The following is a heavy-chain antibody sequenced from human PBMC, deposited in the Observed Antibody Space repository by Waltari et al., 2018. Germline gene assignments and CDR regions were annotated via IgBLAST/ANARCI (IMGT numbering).Heavy chain of an antibody. CDR1: GYTFTDYY. V-gene: IGHV1-69-2*01. J-gene: IGHJ5*02. CDR2: GGRKDGET. Sequence: EVQLLQSGAEVKKPGATVKISCKSSGYTFTDYYIHWVKQTPGKGLAWMGRGGRKDGETIYAEKFQDRVTISADTSTDTVYMIMNGLRFDDTALYFCSRSGSDDWFDPWGRGTPVTVVS. D-gene: IGHD2-15*01. CDR3: SRSGSDDWFDP.